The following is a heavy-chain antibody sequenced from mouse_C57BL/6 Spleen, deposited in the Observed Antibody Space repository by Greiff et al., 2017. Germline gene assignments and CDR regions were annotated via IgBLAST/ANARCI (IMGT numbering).Heavy chain of an antibody. CDR3: TRGMDYYGIYWYFDV. CDR1: GYTFPDYE. Sequence: VQLQQSGAELVRPGASVTLSCKASGYTFPDYEMHWVKQTPVHGLEWIGAIDPETGGTAYNQTFKGKAILTAYKSSSTAYMERRSLTSEDSAVYYCTRGMDYYGIYWYFDVWGTGTTVTVSS. J-gene: IGHJ1*03. V-gene: IGHV1-15*01. D-gene: IGHD1-1*01. CDR2: IDPETGGT.